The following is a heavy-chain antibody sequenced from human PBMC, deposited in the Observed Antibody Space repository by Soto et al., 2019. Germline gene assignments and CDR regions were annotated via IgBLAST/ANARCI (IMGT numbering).Heavy chain of an antibody. D-gene: IGHD3-9*01. J-gene: IGHJ4*02. Sequence: LETLSLTCTVSGGSISSYYWSWIRQPPGKGLEWIGYIYYSGSTNYNPSLKSRVTISVDTSKNQFSLKLSSVTAADTAVYYCARGDYDILTGYPHYFDYWGLGTLVTVSS. V-gene: IGHV4-59*01. CDR3: ARGDYDILTGYPHYFDY. CDR2: IYYSGST. CDR1: GGSISSYY.